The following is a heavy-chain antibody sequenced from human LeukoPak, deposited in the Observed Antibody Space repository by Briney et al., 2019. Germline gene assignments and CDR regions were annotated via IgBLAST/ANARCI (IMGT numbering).Heavy chain of an antibody. J-gene: IGHJ5*02. CDR2: IGTAGDT. V-gene: IGHV3-13*01. CDR3: AREVSSGSWFDP. D-gene: IGHD1-26*01. Sequence: GGSLRLSCAASGFTFSSYDMHWVRQATGKGLEWVSAIGTAGDTYYPGSVKGRFTISRENAKNSLYLQMNSLRAGDTAVYYCAREVSSGSWFDPWGQGTLVTVSS. CDR1: GFTFSSYD.